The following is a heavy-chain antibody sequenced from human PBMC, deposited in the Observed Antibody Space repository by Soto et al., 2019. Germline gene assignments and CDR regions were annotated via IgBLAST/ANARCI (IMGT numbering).Heavy chain of an antibody. CDR1: GGSISPYY. V-gene: IGHV4-59*01. Sequence: QVQLQESGPGLVKPSETLSLTCTVSGGSISPYYWSWIRQPPGKGLEWIGYVCYSGNTNYNPSLESRVTISVDTSRNRFSLNLTSATAADTAVYYCARKGAAASYAHYYVDVWGRGTAVTVSS. CDR3: ARKGAAASYAHYYVDV. J-gene: IGHJ6*03. CDR2: VCYSGNT. D-gene: IGHD6-13*01.